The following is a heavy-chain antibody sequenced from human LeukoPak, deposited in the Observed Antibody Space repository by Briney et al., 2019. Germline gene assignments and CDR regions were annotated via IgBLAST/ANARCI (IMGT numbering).Heavy chain of an antibody. J-gene: IGHJ4*02. CDR3: AKVYVGSWSAYDH. V-gene: IGHV3-43*02. CDR2: ISGDGGTT. Sequence: QPGGSLRLSCTASGFTFDDYGMHWARQPPARGREWVFLISGDGGTTEYADSVKGRFTISRDNRRNSLYLHMHSLRTEDTALYFCAKVYVGSWSAYDHWGQGTLVTVSS. D-gene: IGHD6-13*01. CDR1: GFTFDDYG.